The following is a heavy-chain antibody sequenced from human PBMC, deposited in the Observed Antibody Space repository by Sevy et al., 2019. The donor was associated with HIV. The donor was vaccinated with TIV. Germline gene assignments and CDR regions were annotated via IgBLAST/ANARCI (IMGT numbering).Heavy chain of an antibody. D-gene: IGHD1-7*01. Sequence: SETLSLTCTVSGCSISSSTYYWGWIRQPPGKGLEWIGSIYYTGITYYNPSLKSRVTISVDTSKNQFSLKLSSVTATDTAVYYCARAKGITGTTNYFDPWGQGTLVTVSS. V-gene: IGHV4-39*01. CDR2: IYYTGIT. J-gene: IGHJ5*02. CDR3: ARAKGITGTTNYFDP. CDR1: GCSISSSTYY.